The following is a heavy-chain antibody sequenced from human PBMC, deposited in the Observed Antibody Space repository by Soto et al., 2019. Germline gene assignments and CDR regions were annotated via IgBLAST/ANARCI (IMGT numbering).Heavy chain of an antibody. Sequence: GASVKVSCKASGYTFTSYGISWVRQAPGQGLEWMGWISAYNGNTSYAQKLQGRVTMTTDTSTSTAYMELSSLRSEDTAVYYCARSLATTVVTPYYYYYGMDVWGQGTTVTVSS. V-gene: IGHV1-18*01. D-gene: IGHD4-17*01. CDR3: ARSLATTVVTPYYYYYGMDV. CDR2: ISAYNGNT. J-gene: IGHJ6*02. CDR1: GYTFTSYG.